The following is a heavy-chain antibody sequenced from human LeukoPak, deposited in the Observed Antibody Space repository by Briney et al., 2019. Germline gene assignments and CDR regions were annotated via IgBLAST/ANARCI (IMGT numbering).Heavy chain of an antibody. CDR3: AKKYGVTVYGSGLNYFDY. Sequence: GGSLRLSCAVSGFTFSSYAMSWVRQAPGKGLEWVAAISGSGGSTYYVDSVKGRFTISRDNSKNTLYLQMNSLRAEDTAIYYCAKKYGVTVYGSGLNYFDYWGQGTLVTVSS. CDR2: ISGSGGST. V-gene: IGHV3-23*01. D-gene: IGHD6-19*01. CDR1: GFTFSSYA. J-gene: IGHJ4*02.